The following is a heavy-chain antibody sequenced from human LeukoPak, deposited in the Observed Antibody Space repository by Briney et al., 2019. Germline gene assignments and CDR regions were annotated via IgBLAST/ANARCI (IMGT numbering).Heavy chain of an antibody. CDR2: ISSTSSYI. J-gene: IGHJ4*02. Sequence: GGSLRLSCAASGFTFSSYSMNWVRQAPGKGLEWVSSISSTSSYIYYADSVKGRFTISRDNAKNSLYLQMNSLRAEDTAVYYCARVEANYFDYWGQGTLVTVSS. CDR1: GFTFSSYS. V-gene: IGHV3-21*01. CDR3: ARVEANYFDY.